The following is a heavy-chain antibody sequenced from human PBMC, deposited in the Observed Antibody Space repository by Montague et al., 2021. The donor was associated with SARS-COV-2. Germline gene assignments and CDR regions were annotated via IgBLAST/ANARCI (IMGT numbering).Heavy chain of an antibody. Sequence: SLRLSCAASGFTFSSYAMSWVRQAPGKGLEWVSTISISDGNTYYADSVKGRFTISRDKSKNTLYLQMNSLRAEDTAVYYCAKDRQLVGDDAFDIWGQGTTATVSS. V-gene: IGHV3-23*01. J-gene: IGHJ3*02. CDR1: GFTFSSYA. D-gene: IGHD6-13*01. CDR3: AKDRQLVGDDAFDI. CDR2: ISISDGNT.